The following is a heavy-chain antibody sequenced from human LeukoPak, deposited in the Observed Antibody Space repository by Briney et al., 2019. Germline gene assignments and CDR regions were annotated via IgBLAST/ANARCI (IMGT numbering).Heavy chain of an antibody. Sequence: PGGSLRLSCAASGFTFSSYGMSWVRQAPGKGLEWVSGISGSGGSTYYADSVKGRLTISRDNSKNTLYLQMNSLRAEDTAVYYCASGIRLGELSLPSYFDYWGQGTLVTVSS. CDR2: ISGSGGST. D-gene: IGHD3-16*02. CDR1: GFTFSSYG. J-gene: IGHJ4*02. V-gene: IGHV3-23*01. CDR3: ASGIRLGELSLPSYFDY.